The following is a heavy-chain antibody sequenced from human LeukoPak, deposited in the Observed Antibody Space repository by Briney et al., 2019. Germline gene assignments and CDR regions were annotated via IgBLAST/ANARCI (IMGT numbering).Heavy chain of an antibody. CDR3: AKDYVRVTIFGVVTPRPR. D-gene: IGHD3-3*01. V-gene: IGHV3-30*02. CDR1: GFTFSSYG. Sequence: GGSLRLSCAASGFTFSSYGMHWVRQAPGKGLEWVAFIRYDGSNKYYADSVKGRFTISRDNSKNTLYLQMNSLRAEDTAVYYCAKDYVRVTIFGVVTPRPRWGQGTLVTVSS. J-gene: IGHJ4*02. CDR2: IRYDGSNK.